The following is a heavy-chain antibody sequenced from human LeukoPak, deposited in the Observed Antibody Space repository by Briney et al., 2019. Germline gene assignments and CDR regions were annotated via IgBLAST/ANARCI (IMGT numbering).Heavy chain of an antibody. D-gene: IGHD1-1*01. CDR2: IKHDGSEK. CDR1: GFTFSRDW. CDR3: ARDGETPRPGNVDY. V-gene: IGHV3-7*01. J-gene: IGHJ4*02. Sequence: GGSLRLSCAASGFTFSRDWMNWVRQAPGKGLEWVANIKHDGSEKYYVDSVRGRFTISRDNAKNSLYLQMNSLRAEDTAVYYCARDGETPRPGNVDYWGQGTLVTVSS.